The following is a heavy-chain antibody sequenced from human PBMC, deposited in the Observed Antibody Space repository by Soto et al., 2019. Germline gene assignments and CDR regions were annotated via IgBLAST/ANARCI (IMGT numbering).Heavy chain of an antibody. CDR1: GGSFSSISW. Sequence: SETLSLTCVVSGGSFSSISWWSWVRQPPGKGLEWIGEVFHTGHTNYNPSLKSRVTISLDASQNQFSLQLTSVTAADSAVYYCARASEYYRWFDSWGRGTLVTVSS. CDR3: ARASEYYRWFDS. V-gene: IGHV4-4*02. CDR2: VFHTGHT. D-gene: IGHD3-10*01. J-gene: IGHJ5*01.